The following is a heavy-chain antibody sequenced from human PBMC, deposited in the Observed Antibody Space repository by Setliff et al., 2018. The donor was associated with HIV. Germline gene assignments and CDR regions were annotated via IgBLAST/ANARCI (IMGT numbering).Heavy chain of an antibody. Sequence: SETLSLTCAVYGGSFSGYYWSWIRQPPGKGLEWIGEINHSGSTNYNPSLKSRVTISVDTAKNQFSLKLSSVTAADTAVYYCARQALGYCSGGSCYPDAFDIWGQGTMVTVSS. J-gene: IGHJ3*02. V-gene: IGHV4-34*01. CDR1: GGSFSGYY. CDR2: INHSGST. CDR3: ARQALGYCSGGSCYPDAFDI. D-gene: IGHD2-15*01.